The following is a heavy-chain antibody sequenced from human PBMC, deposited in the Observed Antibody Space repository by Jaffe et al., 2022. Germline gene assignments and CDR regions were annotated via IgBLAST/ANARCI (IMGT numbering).Heavy chain of an antibody. CDR2: VYTSGIT. CDR3: AREVGWITVTRVPDYYFDY. Sequence: QVQLQESGPGMVKPSQTLSLTCTVSGGSISSGNYYWNWIRQPAGKGLEWIGRVYTSGITRYNPSLKSQVTISVDTSKNQFSLNLTSVTAADTAVYYCAREVGWITVTRVPDYYFDYWGQGTLVTVSS. D-gene: IGHD4-17*01. V-gene: IGHV4-61*02. CDR1: GGSISSGNYY. J-gene: IGHJ4*02.